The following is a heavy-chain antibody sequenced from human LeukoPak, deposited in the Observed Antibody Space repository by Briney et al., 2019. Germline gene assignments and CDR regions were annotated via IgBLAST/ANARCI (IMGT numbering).Heavy chain of an antibody. CDR2: IYYSGST. J-gene: IGHJ4*02. Sequence: SETLSLTCTVSGGSISSYYWSWIRQPPGKGLEWIGYIYYSGSTNYNPSLKSRVTISVDTSKNQFSLKLSSVTAADTAVYYCARVEQWLSIDYWGQGTLVTVSP. D-gene: IGHD3-22*01. CDR3: ARVEQWLSIDY. CDR1: GGSISSYY. V-gene: IGHV4-59*01.